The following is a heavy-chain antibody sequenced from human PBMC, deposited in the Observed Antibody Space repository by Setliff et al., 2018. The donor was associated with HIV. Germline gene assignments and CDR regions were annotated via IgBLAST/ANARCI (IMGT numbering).Heavy chain of an antibody. V-gene: IGHV4-61*01. Sequence: SETLSLTCSVSGGSVSSVNYYWSWIRQPPGKGLEWIGYIHYTGSTTYNPSLKSRVTISVDTSKNQFSLRLSSVTAADTAMYYCVRDDYGYNGKGFDYWGPGTLVTVSS. CDR2: IHYTGST. CDR3: VRDDYGYNGKGFDY. CDR1: GGSVSSVNYY. J-gene: IGHJ4*02. D-gene: IGHD4-17*01.